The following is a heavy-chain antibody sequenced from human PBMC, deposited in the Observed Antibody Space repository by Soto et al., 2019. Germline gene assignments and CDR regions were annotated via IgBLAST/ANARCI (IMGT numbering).Heavy chain of an antibody. CDR3: ARGGHVVVVTAALDY. CDR2: VNPSGGHT. Sequence: GXSVKVSCKASGYTFTSYGISWVRQAPGQGLEWMGTVNPSGGHTTYAQHFLGRVTMTRDTSTSTLYMELTSLTSEDTAVYYCARGGHVVVVTAALDYWGQGTLVTVSS. V-gene: IGHV1-46*01. D-gene: IGHD2-21*02. CDR1: GYTFTSYG. J-gene: IGHJ4*02.